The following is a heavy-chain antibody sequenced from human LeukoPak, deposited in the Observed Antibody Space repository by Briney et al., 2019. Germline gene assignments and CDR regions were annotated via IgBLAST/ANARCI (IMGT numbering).Heavy chain of an antibody. CDR2: ISAYNGNT. V-gene: IGHV1-18*01. CDR3: ARDLGAARPNWFDP. D-gene: IGHD6-6*01. CDR1: GYTFTSYG. Sequence: ASVKISCKASGYTFTSYGISWVRQAPGQGLEWMGWISAYNGNTNYAQKLQGRVTMTTDTSTSTAYMELRSLRSDDTAVYYCARDLGAARPNWFDPWGQGTLVTVSS. J-gene: IGHJ5*02.